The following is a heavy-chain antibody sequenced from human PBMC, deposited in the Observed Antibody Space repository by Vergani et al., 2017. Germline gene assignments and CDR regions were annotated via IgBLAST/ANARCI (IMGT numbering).Heavy chain of an antibody. D-gene: IGHD2-2*01. CDR1: GGSISSGSYY. V-gene: IGHV4-61*02. CDR3: ARDLVVVPAARYYYMDA. J-gene: IGHJ6*03. CDR2: IYTSGST. Sequence: QVQLQESGPGLVKPSQTLSLTCTVSGGSISSGSYYWSWIRQPAGKGLEWIGRIYTSGSTNYNPSLKSRVTMSVDTSKNQFSLKLRSVTAADTAVYYCARDLVVVPAARYYYMDAWVKGSTVTVSS.